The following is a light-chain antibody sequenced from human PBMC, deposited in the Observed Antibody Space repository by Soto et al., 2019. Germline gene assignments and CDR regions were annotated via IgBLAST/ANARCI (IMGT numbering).Light chain of an antibody. Sequence: DIVMTQSPDSLAVSLGERATINCKSSQSVLYSSNNKNYLAWYQQKPGQPPKLLIYWASTREPGVPDRFSGSGSGTDFTLTISSLQAEDVAVYYCQQYYSISNTFGQGTKLEIK. CDR3: QQYYSISNT. CDR2: WAS. V-gene: IGKV4-1*01. CDR1: QSVLYSSNNKNY. J-gene: IGKJ2*01.